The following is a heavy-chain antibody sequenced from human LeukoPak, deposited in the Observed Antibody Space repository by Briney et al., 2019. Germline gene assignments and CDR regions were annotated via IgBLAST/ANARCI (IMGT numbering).Heavy chain of an antibody. CDR3: AKDVHYYDSSGYPRAFDY. J-gene: IGHJ4*02. CDR1: GFTFDDYA. Sequence: GGSLRLSCAASGFTFDDYAMHWVRQAPGKGLEWVSGISWNSGSIGYADPVKGRFTISRDNAKNSLYLQMNSLRAEDTALYYCAKDVHYYDSSGYPRAFDYWGQGTLVTVSS. V-gene: IGHV3-9*01. CDR2: ISWNSGSI. D-gene: IGHD3-22*01.